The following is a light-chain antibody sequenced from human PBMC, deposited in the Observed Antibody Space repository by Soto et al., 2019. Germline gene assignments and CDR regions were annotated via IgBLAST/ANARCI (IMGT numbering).Light chain of an antibody. CDR2: EAS. CDR1: QGISND. Sequence: DIQMTQSPSAMSASVGDRVTITCRASQGISNDLAWFQQKAGKAPKRLIYEASGLQGGVPSRFSGSGSGTQFTLTISSLQPEDFATYYCLQHNSYPWTFGQGTKVESK. CDR3: LQHNSYPWT. J-gene: IGKJ1*01. V-gene: IGKV1-17*03.